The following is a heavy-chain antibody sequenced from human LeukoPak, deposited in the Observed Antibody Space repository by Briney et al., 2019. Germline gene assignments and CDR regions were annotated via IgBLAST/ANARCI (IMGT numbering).Heavy chain of an antibody. CDR2: IWYDGSNK. V-gene: IGHV3-33*01. D-gene: IGHD1-26*01. J-gene: IGHJ4*02. CDR3: ARDHGLLSLDY. Sequence: GGSLRLSCAASGFTFSSYGMHWVRQAPGKGLEWVAVIWYDGSNKYYADSVKGRFTISRDNSKSTLYLQMNSLRAEDTAVYYCARDHGLLSLDYWGQGTLVTVSS. CDR1: GFTFSSYG.